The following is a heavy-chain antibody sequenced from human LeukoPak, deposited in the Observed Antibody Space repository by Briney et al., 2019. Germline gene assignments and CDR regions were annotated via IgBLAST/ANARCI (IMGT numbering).Heavy chain of an antibody. CDR2: IIPILDIT. CDR3: ARAAYSYGFHDAFDI. CDR1: GGTFSSYA. J-gene: IGHJ3*02. Sequence: SVKVSCKASGGTFSSYAISRVRQAPGQGLEWMGRIIPILDITNYAQKFQGRVTVTAGKSTSTAYMELSSLRSEDTAVYYCARAAYSYGFHDAFDIWGQGTMVTVSS. V-gene: IGHV1-69*04. D-gene: IGHD5-18*01.